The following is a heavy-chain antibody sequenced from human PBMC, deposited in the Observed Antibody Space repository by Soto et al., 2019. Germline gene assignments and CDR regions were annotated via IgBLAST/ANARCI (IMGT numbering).Heavy chain of an antibody. Sequence: PSETLSLTCTVSGGSISSSSYYWGWIRQPPGKGLEWIGSIYYSGSTYYNPSLKSRVTISVDTSKNQFSLKLSSVTAADTAVYYCASHGYDILTGSQYYDYYGMDVCGQGNTVT. J-gene: IGHJ6*02. CDR1: GGSISSSSYY. V-gene: IGHV4-39*01. D-gene: IGHD3-9*01. CDR3: ASHGYDILTGSQYYDYYGMDV. CDR2: IYYSGST.